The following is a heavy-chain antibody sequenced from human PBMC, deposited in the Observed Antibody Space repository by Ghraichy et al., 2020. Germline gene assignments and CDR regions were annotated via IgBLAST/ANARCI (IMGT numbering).Heavy chain of an antibody. CDR2: ISSISEYI. D-gene: IGHD2-2*01. Sequence: GESLNISCAASGFNFSIYSMIWVRQAPGKGLEWVSSISSISEYIYYADSVNGRFTISRDNAKKSLYLQMNSLRAEDTAVYYCAREDCSSISCFAKVPDYWGQGTLVTVSS. J-gene: IGHJ4*02. CDR1: GFNFSIYS. CDR3: AREDCSSISCFAKVPDY. V-gene: IGHV3-21*01.